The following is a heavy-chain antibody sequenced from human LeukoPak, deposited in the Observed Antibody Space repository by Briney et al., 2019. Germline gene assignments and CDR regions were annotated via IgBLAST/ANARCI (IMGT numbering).Heavy chain of an antibody. J-gene: IGHJ5*02. CDR1: GGSFSGYY. CDR2: INHSGST. V-gene: IGHV4-34*01. D-gene: IGHD2-15*01. Sequence: PSETLSFTCAVYGGSFSGYYWSWIRQPPGKGLEWIGEINHSGSTNYNPSLKSRVTISVDTFKNQVSLKLSPVTAADTAVYYCARDRYCSGGSCYYNWFDPWGQGTLVTVSS. CDR3: ARDRYCSGGSCYYNWFDP.